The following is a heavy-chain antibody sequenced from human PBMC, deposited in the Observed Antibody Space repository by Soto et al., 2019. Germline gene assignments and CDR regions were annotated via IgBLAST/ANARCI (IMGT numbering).Heavy chain of an antibody. Sequence: QVQLVQSGAEVKKPGASVRVSCKASGYTFTSYGISWVRQAPGQGLEWMGWISAYNGNTNYAQKLQGRVTMTTDTSTSTAYMELRSLRSDDTAVYYCAIDSHDYGDPLYFLHWGQCTLVTVSS. CDR3: AIDSHDYGDPLYFLH. CDR2: ISAYNGNT. D-gene: IGHD4-17*01. CDR1: GYTFTSYG. J-gene: IGHJ1*01. V-gene: IGHV1-18*01.